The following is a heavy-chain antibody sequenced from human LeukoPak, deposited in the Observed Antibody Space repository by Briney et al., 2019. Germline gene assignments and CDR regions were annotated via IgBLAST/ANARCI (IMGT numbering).Heavy chain of an antibody. J-gene: IGHJ5*02. CDR1: GGSLNTYF. D-gene: IGHD6-13*01. CDR2: IYYSGST. V-gene: IGHV4-59*01. CDR3: ARDSGQQLDLTNWFDP. Sequence: PSETLSLTCTVSGGSLNTYFWNWIRQPPGKGLEWIGYIYYSGSTNYNPSLKSRVTISIDTSKNQFSLKLSSVTAADTAVYYCARDSGQQLDLTNWFDPWGQGTLVTVSS.